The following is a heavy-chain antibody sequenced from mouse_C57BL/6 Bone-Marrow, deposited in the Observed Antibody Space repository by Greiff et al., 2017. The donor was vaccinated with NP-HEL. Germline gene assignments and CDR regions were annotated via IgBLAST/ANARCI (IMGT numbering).Heavy chain of an antibody. CDR3: ATQATVVAMDY. V-gene: IGHV5-6*01. D-gene: IGHD1-1*01. Sequence: VQLKESGGDLVKPGGSLKFSCAASGFTFSSYGMSWVRQTPDKRLEWVGTISRGGSDTEYPDSVKGRSTISRDKATNTVYLQMSSLKSEDTAMYYCATQATVVAMDYWGQGTSVTVSS. CDR2: ISRGGSDT. J-gene: IGHJ4*01. CDR1: GFTFSSYG.